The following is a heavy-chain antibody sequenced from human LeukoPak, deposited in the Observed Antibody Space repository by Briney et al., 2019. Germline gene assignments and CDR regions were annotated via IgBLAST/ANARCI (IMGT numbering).Heavy chain of an antibody. J-gene: IGHJ4*02. CDR2: INHSGST. CDR3: AREQRGYSGYDSNY. CDR1: GGSFSGYY. V-gene: IGHV4-34*01. D-gene: IGHD5-12*01. Sequence: SETLSLTCAVYGGSFSGYYWSWIRQPPGKGLEWIGEINHSGSTNYNPSLKSRVTISVATSKNQFSLKLSSVTVADTAVYYCAREQRGYSGYDSNYWGQGTLVTVSS.